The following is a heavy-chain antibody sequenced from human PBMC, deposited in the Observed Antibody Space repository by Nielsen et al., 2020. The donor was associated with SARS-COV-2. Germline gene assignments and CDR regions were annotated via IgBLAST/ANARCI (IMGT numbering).Heavy chain of an antibody. CDR1: GFIFGDYA. J-gene: IGHJ4*02. CDR2: IRSKAYGGTT. CDR3: TRDDFWSGYYFDY. V-gene: IGHV3-49*03. D-gene: IGHD3-3*01. Sequence: GESLKISCTASGFIFGDYAMSWFRQAPGKGLEWVGFIRSKAYGGTTEYAASVKGRFTISRDDSKSIAYLQMNSLKTEDTAVYYCTRDDFWSGYYFDYWGQGTLVTVSS.